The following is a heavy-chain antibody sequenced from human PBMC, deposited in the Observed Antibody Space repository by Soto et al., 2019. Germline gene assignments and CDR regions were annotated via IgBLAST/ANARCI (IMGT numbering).Heavy chain of an antibody. V-gene: IGHV3-53*01. Sequence: LRLSCAASGFTVSSNYMSWVRQAPGKGLEWVSVIYSGGSTYYADSVKGRFTISRDNSKNTLYLQMNSLRAEDTAVYYCARDLWGDGYNYHYYYGMDVWGQGTTVTVSS. J-gene: IGHJ6*02. CDR2: IYSGGST. CDR3: ARDLWGDGYNYHYYYGMDV. CDR1: GFTVSSNY. D-gene: IGHD5-12*01.